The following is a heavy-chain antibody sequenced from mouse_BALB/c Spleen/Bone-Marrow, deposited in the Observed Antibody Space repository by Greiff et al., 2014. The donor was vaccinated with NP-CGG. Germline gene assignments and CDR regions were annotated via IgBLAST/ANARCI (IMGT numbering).Heavy chain of an antibody. D-gene: IGHD2-2*01. V-gene: IGHV1-67*01. Sequence: QVQLQQPGPELVRPGVSVKISCEGSGYTFTDYAMHWVKQSHAKSLEWIGVISTYSGNTNYNQKFKGKATMTVDKSSSTAYMELARLTSEDSAIYYCARSGYGYDWFAYWGQGTLVTVSA. CDR2: ISTYSGNT. CDR1: GYTFTDYA. CDR3: ARSGYGYDWFAY. J-gene: IGHJ3*01.